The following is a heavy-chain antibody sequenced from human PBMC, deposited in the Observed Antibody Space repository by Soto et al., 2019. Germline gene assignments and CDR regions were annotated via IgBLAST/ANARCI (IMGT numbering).Heavy chain of an antibody. CDR2: INHSGST. CDR3: ARGVGTSTHLYYFDY. D-gene: IGHD6-13*01. Sequence: PSETLSLTCAVYGGSFSGYYWSWIRQPPGKGLEWIGEINHSGSTNYNPSLKSRVTISVDTSKNQFSLKLSSVTAADTAVYYCARGVGTSTHLYYFDYWGQGTLVTVSS. J-gene: IGHJ4*02. CDR1: GGSFSGYY. V-gene: IGHV4-34*01.